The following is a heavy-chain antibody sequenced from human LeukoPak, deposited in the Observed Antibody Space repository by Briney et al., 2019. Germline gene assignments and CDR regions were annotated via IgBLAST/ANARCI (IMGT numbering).Heavy chain of an antibody. CDR1: GIHFCRYA. D-gene: IGHD3-22*01. J-gene: IGHJ4*02. CDR3: AKFSYYDSSGYHG. CDR2: ISGSGGST. Sequence: GFLKISCAAPGIHFCRYALGRVRPGPGKGLEWVSAISGSGGSTYYADSVKGRFTISRDNAKNTLYLQMNSLRAEDTAVYYCAKFSYYDSSGYHGWGQGTLVTVSS. V-gene: IGHV3-23*01.